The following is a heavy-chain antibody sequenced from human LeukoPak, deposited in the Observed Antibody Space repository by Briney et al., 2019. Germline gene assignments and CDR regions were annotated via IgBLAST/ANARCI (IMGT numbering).Heavy chain of an antibody. CDR2: ISAYNGNT. D-gene: IGHD5-24*01. CDR3: ARGMGNWFDP. V-gene: IGHV1-18*01. J-gene: IGHJ5*02. CDR1: GCTFTSYG. Sequence: GASVKVSCKASGCTFTSYGISWVRQAPGQGLEWMGWISAYNGNTNYAQNLQGRVTMTTDTFTSTAYMDLRSLRSDDTAMYYCARGMGNWFDPWGQGTLVTVSS.